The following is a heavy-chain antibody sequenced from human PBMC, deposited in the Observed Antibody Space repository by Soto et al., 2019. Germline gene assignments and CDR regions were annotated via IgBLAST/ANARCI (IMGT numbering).Heavy chain of an antibody. CDR3: ARDARAVGVSPPGY. CDR2: IWYDGSNK. J-gene: IGHJ4*02. Sequence: HPGGSLRLSCAASGFTFSSYGMHWVRQAPGKGLEWVAVIWYDGSNKYYADSVKGRFTISRDNSKNTLYLQMNSLRAEDTAVYYCARDARAVGVSPPGYWGQGTLVTVSS. D-gene: IGHD1-26*01. V-gene: IGHV3-33*01. CDR1: GFTFSSYG.